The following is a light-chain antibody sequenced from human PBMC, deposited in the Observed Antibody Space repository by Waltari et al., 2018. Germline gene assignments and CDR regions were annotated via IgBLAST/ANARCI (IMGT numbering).Light chain of an antibody. CDR3: QLAQRFPF. J-gene: IGKJ3*01. Sequence: QMTQSPLSVSASLGDRVAIPCRASQDIASWLAWYQQHPGKAPRLLVYAASNLQSGVPSRFSGSGSGTNFTLTINSLQPEDFATYYCQLAQRFPFFGPGTKVDVK. CDR2: AAS. CDR1: QDIASW. V-gene: IGKV1-12*01.